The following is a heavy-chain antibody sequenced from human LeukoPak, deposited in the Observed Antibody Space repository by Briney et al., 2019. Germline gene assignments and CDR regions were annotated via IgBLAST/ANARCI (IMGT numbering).Heavy chain of an antibody. D-gene: IGHD2-2*01. Sequence: ASVKVSCKTSDYTFTSYGISWVRQAPGQGLEWMGWISAYNGNTNYAQKLQGRVTMTTDTSTSTAYMELRSLRSDDPAVYYCARASKNWFDPWGQGTLVTVSS. V-gene: IGHV1-18*01. CDR3: ARASKNWFDP. CDR1: DYTFTSYG. CDR2: ISAYNGNT. J-gene: IGHJ5*02.